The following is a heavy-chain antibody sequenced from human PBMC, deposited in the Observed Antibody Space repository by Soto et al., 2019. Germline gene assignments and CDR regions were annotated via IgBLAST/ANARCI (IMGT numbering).Heavy chain of an antibody. V-gene: IGHV1-69*13. J-gene: IGHJ4*02. Sequence: SVKVSCKASGGTFSSYAISWVRQAPGQGLEWMGGIIAIFGTANYAQKFQGRVTITANESTSTAYMELSSLRSEDTAVYYCARASPYYYDSSGYSPTPKYYFDYWGQGTLVTVSS. D-gene: IGHD3-22*01. CDR1: GGTFSSYA. CDR3: ARASPYYYDSSGYSPTPKYYFDY. CDR2: IIAIFGTA.